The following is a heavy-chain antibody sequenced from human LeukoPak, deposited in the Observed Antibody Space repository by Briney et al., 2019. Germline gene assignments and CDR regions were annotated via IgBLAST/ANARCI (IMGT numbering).Heavy chain of an antibody. V-gene: IGHV6-1*01. CDR3: ARGTAMVTSYDY. Sequence: SQTLSLTCAISGDSVSSNSAAWNWIRQSPSRGLEWLGRTYYRSKWYNDYAVSLKSRLTINPDTSKTQFSLQLNSVTPEDTAVYYCARGTAMVTSYDYWGQGTLVTVSS. J-gene: IGHJ4*02. D-gene: IGHD5-18*01. CDR2: TYYRSKWYN. CDR1: GDSVSSNSAA.